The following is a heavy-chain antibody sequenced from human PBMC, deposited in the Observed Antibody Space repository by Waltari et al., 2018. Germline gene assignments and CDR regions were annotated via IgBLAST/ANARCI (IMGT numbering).Heavy chain of an antibody. Sequence: QVQLQESGQGLVKPSGTLSLTCAVSGDSISGNYWWSWVRQSPEQGLEWIGQVHHSGKTHYNPSLQSRVTISLDKPKNQFSLNLNSVIAADTAVYYCAGDRAIGLFFDYWGRGTLVTVSS. V-gene: IGHV4-4*02. CDR2: VHHSGKT. CDR1: GDSISGNYW. CDR3: AGDRAIGLFFDY. D-gene: IGHD2-2*01. J-gene: IGHJ4*02.